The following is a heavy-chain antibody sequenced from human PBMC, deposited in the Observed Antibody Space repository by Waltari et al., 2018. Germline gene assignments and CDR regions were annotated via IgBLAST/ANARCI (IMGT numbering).Heavy chain of an antibody. D-gene: IGHD2-15*01. J-gene: IGHJ6*02. Sequence: QVQLVQSGAEVKKPGASVKVSCKASGYTFTGYYMHWVRQAPGQGLEWMGGSNPNSGGTNYAQKFQGRVTMTRDTSISTAYMELSRLRSDDTAVYYCRAAPKGGYYYGMDVWGQGTTVTVSS. CDR2: SNPNSGGT. V-gene: IGHV1-2*02. CDR1: GYTFTGYY. CDR3: RAAPKGGYYYGMDV.